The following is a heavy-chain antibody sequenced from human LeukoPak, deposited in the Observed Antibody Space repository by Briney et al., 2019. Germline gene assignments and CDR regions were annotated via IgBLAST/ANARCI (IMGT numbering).Heavy chain of an antibody. CDR3: ARRADYEGWFDP. CDR1: GFTFDDYG. V-gene: IGHV3-20*01. J-gene: IGHJ5*02. CDR2: INWNGATT. Sequence: GGSLRLSCAASGFTFDDYGMSWVRQAPGKGLEWVSGINWNGATTRYADSVKGRFTISRDNAKNSLYLQMNSLRAEDTALYHCARRADYEGWFDPWGQGTLVTVSS. D-gene: IGHD4-17*01.